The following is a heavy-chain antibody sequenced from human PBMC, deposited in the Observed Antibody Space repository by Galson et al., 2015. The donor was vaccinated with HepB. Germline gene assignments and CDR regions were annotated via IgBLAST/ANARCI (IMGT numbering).Heavy chain of an antibody. D-gene: IGHD2-2*01. CDR2: INPSGGST. Sequence: SVKVSCKASGYTFTTYYMFWVRQTPGQGLEWMGMINPSGGSTSYSQKFQCTVTMTRDTSTSTVYLELSSLRSEDTAVYYCARYSSTMAFDYWGQGTLVTVSS. V-gene: IGHV1-46*01. CDR1: GYTFTTYY. J-gene: IGHJ4*02. CDR3: ARYSSTMAFDY.